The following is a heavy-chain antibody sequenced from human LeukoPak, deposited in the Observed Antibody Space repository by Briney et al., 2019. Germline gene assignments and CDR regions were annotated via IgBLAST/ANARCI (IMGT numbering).Heavy chain of an antibody. Sequence: GGSLRLSCAASGFTFSNYGLHWVRQAPGKGLEWVAVIWYDGSNKYYADSVKGRFTISRDNSKNTLYLQMNSLRAEDTVVYYCARDGQRRGYCSSTSCYVEGNWFDPWGQGTLVTVSS. V-gene: IGHV3-33*01. J-gene: IGHJ5*02. CDR2: IWYDGSNK. CDR3: ARDGQRRGYCSSTSCYVEGNWFDP. D-gene: IGHD2-2*01. CDR1: GFTFSNYG.